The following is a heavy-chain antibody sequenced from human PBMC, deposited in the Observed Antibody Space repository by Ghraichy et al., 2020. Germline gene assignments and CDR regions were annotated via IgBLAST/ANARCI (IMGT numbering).Heavy chain of an antibody. CDR3: ARARDDYPHYYFDY. J-gene: IGHJ4*02. V-gene: IGHV4-30-4*01. D-gene: IGHD5-24*01. CDR2: TGSA. CDR1: GDSVNGGDHF. Sequence: SETLSLTCSVSGDSVNGGDHFWTWIRQPPGKGLEWLGYTGSAYSNPSLKGRLTISVDTSNIQFSLNLRSVTAADTAVYFCARARDDYPHYYFDYWGQGVLVTVSS.